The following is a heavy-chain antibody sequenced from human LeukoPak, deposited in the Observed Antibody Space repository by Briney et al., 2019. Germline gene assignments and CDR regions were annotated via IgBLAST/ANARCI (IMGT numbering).Heavy chain of an antibody. CDR3: ARVIGSYGDSAY. CDR1: GFSFSEFS. V-gene: IGHV3-48*04. J-gene: IGHJ4*02. CDR2: ITSSSDST. Sequence: GGSLRLSCAASGFSFSEFSMNWVRQAPGKGLEWISYITSSSDSTYYADSVKGRFTISRDNAKNSLYLQMDSLRAEDTAVYYCARVIGSYGDSAYWGQETLVTVSS. D-gene: IGHD4-17*01.